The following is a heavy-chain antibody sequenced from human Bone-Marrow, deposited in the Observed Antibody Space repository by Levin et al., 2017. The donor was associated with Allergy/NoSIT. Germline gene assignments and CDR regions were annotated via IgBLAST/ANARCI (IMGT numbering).Heavy chain of an antibody. CDR3: ARETVWFGEFKANYCYCDH. D-gene: IGHD3-10*01. CDR1: GFTFDDYG. V-gene: IGHV3-20*04. CDR2: INWSGADT. J-gene: IGHJ4*03. Sequence: PGGSLRLSCAASGFTFDDYGLTWVRQRPGKGLEWVSGINWSGADTGYADSVKRRFTISRDNAKNSLYLQMNSLRAEDTALYFCARETVWFGEFKANYCYCDHWGPGTLVTVSS.